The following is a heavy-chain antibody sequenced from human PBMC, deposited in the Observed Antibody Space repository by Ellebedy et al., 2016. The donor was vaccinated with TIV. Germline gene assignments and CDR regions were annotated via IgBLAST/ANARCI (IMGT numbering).Heavy chain of an antibody. D-gene: IGHD1-7*01. V-gene: IGHV3-30-3*01. CDR3: ARDGAGITGTRAENHYYYYGMDV. Sequence: GESLKISXAASGFTFSSYAMHWVRQAPGKGLEWVAVISYDGSNKYYADSVKGRFTISRDNSKNTLYLQMNSLRAEDTAVYYCARDGAGITGTRAENHYYYYGMDVWGQGTTVTVSS. J-gene: IGHJ6*02. CDR1: GFTFSSYA. CDR2: ISYDGSNK.